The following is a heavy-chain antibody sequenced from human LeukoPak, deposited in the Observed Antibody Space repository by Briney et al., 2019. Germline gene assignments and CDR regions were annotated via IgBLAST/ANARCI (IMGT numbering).Heavy chain of an antibody. D-gene: IGHD5-18*01. CDR1: GFIFSSYA. V-gene: IGHV3-33*01. Sequence: GGSLRLSCAASGFIFSSYAMHWVRQAPGKGPEWVAIIWFDGSNTCYAESVEGRFTISRDNSKNTLYLQMNSLRAEDTAVYSCARGLGYSYGYGIDYWGQGTLVIASS. J-gene: IGHJ4*02. CDR3: ARGLGYSYGYGIDY. CDR2: IWFDGSNT.